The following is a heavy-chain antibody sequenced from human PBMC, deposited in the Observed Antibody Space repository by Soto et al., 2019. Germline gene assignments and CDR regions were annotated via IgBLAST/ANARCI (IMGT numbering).Heavy chain of an antibody. J-gene: IGHJ4*02. Sequence: ASVKVSCKASGYSFTSLDINWVRQTAGQGLEWMGWMQPSTGRTGYAQKFQGRVTMTRDTSINTAYMELTTLTSDDTAFYYCARGVSEGVDYWGQGTLVTVSS. CDR2: MQPSTGRT. V-gene: IGHV1-8*01. CDR3: ARGVSEGVDY. D-gene: IGHD1-26*01. CDR1: GYSFTSLD.